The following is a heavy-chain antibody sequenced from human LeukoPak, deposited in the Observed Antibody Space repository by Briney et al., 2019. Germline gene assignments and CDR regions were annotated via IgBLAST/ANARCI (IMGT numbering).Heavy chain of an antibody. CDR3: ARGYLIAVAGFDY. V-gene: IGHV4-34*01. CDR1: GGSFSGYY. CDR2: INHSGST. Sequence: PSETLSLTCAVYGGSFSGYYWSWIRQPPGKGLGWIGEINHSGSTNSNPSLKSRVTISVDTSKNQFSLKLSSVTAADTAVYYCARGYLIAVAGFDYWGQGTLVTVSS. J-gene: IGHJ4*02. D-gene: IGHD6-19*01.